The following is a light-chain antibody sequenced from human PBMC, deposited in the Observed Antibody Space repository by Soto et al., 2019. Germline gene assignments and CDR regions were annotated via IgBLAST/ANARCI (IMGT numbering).Light chain of an antibody. CDR3: QQSRDWPLT. CDR2: DAS. Sequence: EIVLTQSPATLSLSPGERATLSCRASQSVSSNLAWYQQKPGQAPRLLIYDASNRATGIPVRFSGSGSGTDFTLTISSLEPEDLAVYYCQQSRDWPLTFGGGTKVEIK. CDR1: QSVSSN. V-gene: IGKV3-11*01. J-gene: IGKJ4*01.